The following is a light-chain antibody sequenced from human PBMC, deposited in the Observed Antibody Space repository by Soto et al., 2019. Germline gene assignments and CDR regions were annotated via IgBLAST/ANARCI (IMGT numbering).Light chain of an antibody. CDR2: DAS. Sequence: EMVVTQSPATLSVSPGESATLSCRASQSVSSNLAWHQQKPGQAPRILMYDASTRATGISARFSGSGSGTEFTLTISSLQSEDFAVYYCQQYHNWPITFGQGTRLEI. J-gene: IGKJ5*01. V-gene: IGKV3-15*01. CDR1: QSVSSN. CDR3: QQYHNWPIT.